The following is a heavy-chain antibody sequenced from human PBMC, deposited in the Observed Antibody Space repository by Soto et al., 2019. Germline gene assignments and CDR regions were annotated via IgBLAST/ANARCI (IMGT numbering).Heavy chain of an antibody. CDR2: INPTNTYT. Sequence: PGGSLSLSCAASGFTFSDHYMSWIRQAPGKGLEWICYINPTNTYTHYADSVKGRFTISRDNAENSLYLQMNSLRPEDTALYFCARGHHSKDVWGQGATVTSP. CDR1: GFTFSDHY. V-gene: IGHV3-11*06. CDR3: ARGHHSKDV. J-gene: IGHJ6*02.